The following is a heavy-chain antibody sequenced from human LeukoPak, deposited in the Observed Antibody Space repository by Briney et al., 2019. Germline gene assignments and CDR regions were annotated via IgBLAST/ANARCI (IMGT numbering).Heavy chain of an antibody. D-gene: IGHD2-2*02. J-gene: IGHJ6*03. CDR2: IYTSGST. Sequence: SQTLSLTCTVSGGSISSGSYYWSWIRQPAGKGLEWIGRIYTSGSTNYNPSLKSRVTISVDTSKNQFSLKLSSVTAADTAVYYCARARYCSSTSCYIHYYYYYMDVWGKGTTVTISS. CDR1: GGSISSGSYY. CDR3: ARARYCSSTSCYIHYYYYYMDV. V-gene: IGHV4-61*02.